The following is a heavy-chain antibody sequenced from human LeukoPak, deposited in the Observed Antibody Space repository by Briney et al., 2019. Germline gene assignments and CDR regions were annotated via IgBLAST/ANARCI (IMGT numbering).Heavy chain of an antibody. CDR2: IQYDASNI. D-gene: IGHD6-19*01. J-gene: IGHJ5*02. Sequence: GSLRLSCEASGFTFKNYDMYWVRQAPGKELAWVASIQYDASNIYYADSVRGRFTISRDNSRNTLYLQLNSLRVEDMAVYYCAKGRHSSGWPNWFDPWGQGTLVTVSS. CDR3: AKGRHSSGWPNWFDP. V-gene: IGHV3-30*02. CDR1: GFTFKNYD.